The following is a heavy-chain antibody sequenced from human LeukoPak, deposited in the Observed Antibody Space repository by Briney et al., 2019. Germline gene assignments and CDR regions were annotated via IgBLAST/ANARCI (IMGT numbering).Heavy chain of an antibody. CDR1: GFTFSSYA. CDR2: ISGRGHST. V-gene: IGHV3-23*01. D-gene: IGHD3-3*02. Sequence: GGSLRLSCAASGFTFSSYAMSWVRQAPGKGLEGVSVISGRGHSTHYADSVKGRFTISRDTSKNTLYLQMNSLRAEDTALYYCAKESPHFDYWGQGTLVTVSS. J-gene: IGHJ4*02. CDR3: AKESPHFDY.